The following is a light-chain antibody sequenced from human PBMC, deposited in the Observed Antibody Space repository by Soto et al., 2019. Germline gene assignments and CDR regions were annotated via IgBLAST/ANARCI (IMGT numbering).Light chain of an antibody. CDR1: QGISSW. Sequence: DIQMTQSPSSVSAAVVDRVTITCRASQGISSWLAWYQQNPGKAPKLLIYAASILQSGVPSRFSRSGSGTDFTLTTSSLQPEDFATYYGQQANSFPYTFGQGTKLESK. J-gene: IGKJ2*01. CDR3: QQANSFPYT. CDR2: AAS. V-gene: IGKV1-12*01.